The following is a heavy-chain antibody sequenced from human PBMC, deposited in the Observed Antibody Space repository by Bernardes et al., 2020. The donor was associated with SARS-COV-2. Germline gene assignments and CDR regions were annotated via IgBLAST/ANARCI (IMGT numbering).Heavy chain of an antibody. V-gene: IGHV4-59*01. D-gene: IGHD3-3*01. CDR2: IYYSGST. J-gene: IGHJ6*02. CDR1: GGSISSYY. CDR3: ARDRPYYDFWSGYGSPYYGMDV. Sequence: SETLSLTCTVSGGSISSYYWSWIRKPPGKGLEWIGYIYYSGSTNYNPSLKSRVTISVDTSKNQFSLKLSSVTAADTAVYYCARDRPYYDFWSGYGSPYYGMDVWGQGTTVTVSS.